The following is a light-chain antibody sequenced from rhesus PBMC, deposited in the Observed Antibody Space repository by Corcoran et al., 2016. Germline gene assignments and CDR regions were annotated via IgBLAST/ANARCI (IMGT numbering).Light chain of an antibody. V-gene: IGKV3-31*02. CDR2: GES. Sequence: EIVMTQSPATLSLSPGETATISCSTSQSVSSYLAWYQQKPGQAPRLLIYGESSRATGIPDRFRGSGSGTDFTLTISSLEPEDFAVYYCQETSNLFTFGPGTKLDIK. CDR1: QSVSSY. J-gene: IGKJ3*01. CDR3: QETSNLFT.